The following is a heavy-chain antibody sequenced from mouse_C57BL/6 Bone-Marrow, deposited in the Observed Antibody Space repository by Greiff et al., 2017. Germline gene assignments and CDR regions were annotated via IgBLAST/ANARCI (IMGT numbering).Heavy chain of an antibody. Sequence: QVQLQQSGPGLVQPSQSLSITCTVSGFSLTSYGVHWVRQSPGKGLEWLGVIWRGGSTDYNAAFMSRLSITKDNSKSQVFLKMNSLQADDTAIYYCAKNRYYGSSYGYFDVWGTGTTVTVSS. CDR3: AKNRYYGSSYGYFDV. CDR2: IWRGGST. CDR1: GFSLTSYG. D-gene: IGHD1-1*01. J-gene: IGHJ1*03. V-gene: IGHV2-5*01.